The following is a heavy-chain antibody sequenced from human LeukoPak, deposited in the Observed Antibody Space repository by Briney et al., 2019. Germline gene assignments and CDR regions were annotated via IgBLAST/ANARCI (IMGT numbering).Heavy chain of an antibody. CDR2: ISSSSYYI. D-gene: IGHD5-24*01. CDR1: GFSFSSYS. CDR3: AKTGGGDGYNYALDY. J-gene: IGHJ4*02. V-gene: IGHV3-21*01. Sequence: GGSLRLSCVASGFSFSSYSLNWVRQAPGKGLEWVSSISSSSYYIYYADSVKGRFTVSRDNAENSLYLQMNSLRAEDTAVYYCAKTGGGDGYNYALDYWGQGTLVTVSS.